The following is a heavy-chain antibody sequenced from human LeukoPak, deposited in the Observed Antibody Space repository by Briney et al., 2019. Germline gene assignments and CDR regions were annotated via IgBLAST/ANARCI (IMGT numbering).Heavy chain of an antibody. V-gene: IGHV3-21*01. CDR2: ISSSSSYI. CDR1: GFPFSSYS. CDR3: ARLADGHNPVYYHGMDV. D-gene: IGHD5-24*01. J-gene: IGHJ6*02. Sequence: PGGSLRLSCAASGFPFSSYSMNWVRQAPGKGLEWVSYISSSSSYIYYVDSVKGRFTISRDNARNSVYLQMNSLRAEDTAVYYCARLADGHNPVYYHGMDVWGQGTTVTVSS.